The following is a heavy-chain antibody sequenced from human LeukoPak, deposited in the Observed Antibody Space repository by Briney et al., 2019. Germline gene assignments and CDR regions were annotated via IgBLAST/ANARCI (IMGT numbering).Heavy chain of an antibody. Sequence: PSETLSLTCTVSGGSISSYYWSWIRQPPGKGLEWIGYIYYSGSTNYNPSLKSRVTISVDTSKNQFSLNLRSVTAADTAVYYCVRRNYYFDYWGQGTPVTVSS. CDR3: VRRNYYFDY. V-gene: IGHV4-59*08. CDR2: IYYSGST. CDR1: GGSISSYY. D-gene: IGHD1-7*01. J-gene: IGHJ4*02.